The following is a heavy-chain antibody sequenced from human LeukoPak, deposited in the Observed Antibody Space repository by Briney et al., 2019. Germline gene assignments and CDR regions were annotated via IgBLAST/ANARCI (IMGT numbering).Heavy chain of an antibody. D-gene: IGHD1-26*01. J-gene: IGHJ4*02. CDR1: GYTFTSYV. Sequence: ASVKVSCKASGYTFTSYVMHWVRQAPGQRLEWMGWINAGNDNTKYSQKLQGRGTITRDTSASTAYMELSSLRSEDTAVYYCARLGGSYGGFDYWGQGTLVTVSS. CDR3: ARLGGSYGGFDY. CDR2: INAGNDNT. V-gene: IGHV1-3*01.